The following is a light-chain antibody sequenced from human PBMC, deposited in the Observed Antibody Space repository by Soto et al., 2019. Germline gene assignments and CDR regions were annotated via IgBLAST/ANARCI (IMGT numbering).Light chain of an antibody. V-gene: IGLV2-8*01. CDR1: SSDVGYYNY. CDR3: SSYAGSNAYV. J-gene: IGLJ1*01. CDR2: EVS. Sequence: QSALPQPPSASGSPGQSVTSSCTGTSSDVGYYNYVSWYQQHPGKAPKLMIYEVSKRPSGVPDRFSGSKSGNTASLTVSGLQAEDEADYYCSSYAGSNAYVFGTGTKVTVL.